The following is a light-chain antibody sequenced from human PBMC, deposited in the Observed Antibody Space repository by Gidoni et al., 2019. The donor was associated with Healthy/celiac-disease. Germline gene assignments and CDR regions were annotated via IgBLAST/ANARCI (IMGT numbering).Light chain of an antibody. J-gene: IGLJ3*02. CDR2: EVS. V-gene: IGLV2-23*02. CDR3: CSYAGSSTFEG. CDR1: SSDVGSYNL. Sequence: QSALPQPASVSGSPGQSITISCTGTSSDVGSYNLVSWYQQHPGKAPKLMIYEVSKRPSGVSNRFSGSKSGNTASLTISGLQAEDEADYYCCSYAGSSTFEGFGGGTKLTVL.